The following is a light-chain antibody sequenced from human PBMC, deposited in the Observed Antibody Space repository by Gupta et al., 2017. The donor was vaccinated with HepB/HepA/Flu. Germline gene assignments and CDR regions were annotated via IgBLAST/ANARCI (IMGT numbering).Light chain of an antibody. V-gene: IGKV3-15*01. J-gene: IGKJ1*01. CDR2: GAS. Sequence: IVMTQSPATLSVFAGETATLSCRASQTVTTNLAWYQQKPGQAPRLLLYGASTRATGVPASFSGSGSGTEFTLTISSLQSEDAALYYCQQYNYWPPWTFGQGTKVEIK. CDR3: QQYNYWPPWT. CDR1: QTVTTN.